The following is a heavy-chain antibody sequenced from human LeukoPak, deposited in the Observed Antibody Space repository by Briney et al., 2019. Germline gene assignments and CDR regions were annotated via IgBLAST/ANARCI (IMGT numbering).Heavy chain of an antibody. CDR3: ARDSGTTGEVKFDP. CDR1: GDSITSGGYS. J-gene: IGHJ5*02. Sequence: PSETLSLTCAVSGDSITSGGYSWSWIRQTPGKGLEWIAYIHDSGSTYNNPSLKSRLSISIDTSKNQFSLKLNSVTAADTAVYYCARDSGTTGEVKFDPWGQGTLVTVSS. D-gene: IGHD3-10*01. CDR2: IHDSGST. V-gene: IGHV4-30-4*07.